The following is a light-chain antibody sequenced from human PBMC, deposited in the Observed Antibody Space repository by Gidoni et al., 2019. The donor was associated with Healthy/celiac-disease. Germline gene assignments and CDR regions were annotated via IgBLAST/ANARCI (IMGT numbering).Light chain of an antibody. V-gene: IGKV1-39*01. CDR2: AAS. CDR1: QSISSY. Sequence: DIQMTQSPSSLSASVGDRVTITCRASQSISSYLTWYQQKPGKAPKLLIYAASSLTNGVPSRFSGSGSGTDFTLTISSLQPEDFAAYYCQQSYSTPITFGQGTRLEIK. J-gene: IGKJ5*01. CDR3: QQSYSTPIT.